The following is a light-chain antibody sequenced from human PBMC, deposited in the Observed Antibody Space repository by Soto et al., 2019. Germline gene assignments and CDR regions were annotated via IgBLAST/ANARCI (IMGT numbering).Light chain of an antibody. V-gene: IGKV1-5*03. CDR3: KQSYSTSIT. CDR2: KAS. Sequence: IQMTQSPSTLSGSVGDRVAITCLASQTISSWLAWYQKQPGKAPQLLIYKASTLQSGVPSRFSGGGSGTEYTLTISSLQPDDFATYCCKQSYSTSITFGQGTRLEIK. CDR1: QTISSW. J-gene: IGKJ5*01.